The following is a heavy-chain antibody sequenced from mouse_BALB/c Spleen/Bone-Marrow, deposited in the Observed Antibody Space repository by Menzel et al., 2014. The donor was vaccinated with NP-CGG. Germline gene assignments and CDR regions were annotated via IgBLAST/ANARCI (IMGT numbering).Heavy chain of an antibody. Sequence: EVKLQESGPDLVKPSQSLSLTCTVTGYSITSGYSWHWIRQFPGDKLEWMGYIHYSGTTNYNPSLKSRVSITRDTSKNQFFLQLNSVTTEDTATYYCARSLDEGYAMDYWGQGTSVTVPS. V-gene: IGHV3-1*02. CDR2: IHYSGTT. D-gene: IGHD2-10*02. CDR3: ARSLDEGYAMDY. CDR1: GYSITSGYS. J-gene: IGHJ4*01.